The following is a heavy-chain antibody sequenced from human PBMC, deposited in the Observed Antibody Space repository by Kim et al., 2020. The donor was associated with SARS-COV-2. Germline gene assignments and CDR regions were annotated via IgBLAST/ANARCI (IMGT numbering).Heavy chain of an antibody. CDR2: IKSKTDGGTT. CDR1: GFTFSNAC. D-gene: IGHD3-10*01. V-gene: IGHV3-15*01. J-gene: IGHJ4*02. CDR3: TTSSYGSGSYYKVGFDY. Sequence: GGSLRLSCAASGFTFSNACMSWVRQAPGKGLEWVGRIKSKTDGGTTDYAAPVKGRFTISRDDSKNTLYLQMNSLKTEDTAVYYCTTSSYGSGSYYKVGFDYWGQGTLVTVSS.